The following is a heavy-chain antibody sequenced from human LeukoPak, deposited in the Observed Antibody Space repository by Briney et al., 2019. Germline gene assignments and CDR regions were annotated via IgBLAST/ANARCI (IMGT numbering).Heavy chain of an antibody. V-gene: IGHV4-61*02. CDR2: IYATGST. Sequence: SQTLSLTCTVSGGSISSGSYYWSWIRQPAGKGLEWIGRIYATGSTNYNPSLQSRVTISVDTSKNQFSLRLTSVTAADTAVYYCARDITIFGVAGPGFVHFDWGQGTLVTVSS. CDR1: GGSISSGSYY. J-gene: IGHJ4*02. CDR3: ARDITIFGVAGPGFVHFD. D-gene: IGHD3-3*01.